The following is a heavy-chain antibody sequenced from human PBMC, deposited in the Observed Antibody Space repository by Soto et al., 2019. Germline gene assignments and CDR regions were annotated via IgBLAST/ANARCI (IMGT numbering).Heavy chain of an antibody. J-gene: IGHJ4*02. D-gene: IGHD6-6*01. CDR1: GFTFSSYS. V-gene: IGHV3-21*01. CDR2: ISSSSSYI. Sequence: EVQLVESGGGLVKPGGSLRLSCAASGFTFSSYSMNWVRQAPGKGLEWVSSISSSSSYIYYADSVKGRFNISRDNAKNSLYLQMNSLRAEDTAVYYCARGYSSSSPNDCWGQGTLVTVSS. CDR3: ARGYSSSSPNDC.